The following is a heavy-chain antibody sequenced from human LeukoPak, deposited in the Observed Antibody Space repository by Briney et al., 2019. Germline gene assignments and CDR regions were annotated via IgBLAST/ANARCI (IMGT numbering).Heavy chain of an antibody. D-gene: IGHD5-18*01. CDR2: ISGSGGST. V-gene: IGHV3-23*01. CDR1: GFTFSSYS. Sequence: GGSLRLSGATSGFTFSSYSMNWVRQAPGKGLEWVSAISGSGGSTYYADSVKGRFTISRDNSKNTPYLQMNSLTADDTATYYCVRGLLELLRLETYYFDYWGQGTLVTVSS. CDR3: VRGLLELLRLETYYFDY. J-gene: IGHJ4*02.